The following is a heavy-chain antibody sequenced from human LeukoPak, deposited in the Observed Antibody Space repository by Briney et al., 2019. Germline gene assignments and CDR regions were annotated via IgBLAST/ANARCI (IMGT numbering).Heavy chain of an antibody. J-gene: IGHJ4*02. CDR1: GYTFTSYD. Sequence: ASVKVSCKASGYTFTSYDINWVRQATGQGLEWMGWMNPNSGNTGYAQKFQGRVTMTRNTSISTAYMKLSSLRSEDTAVYYCARGGEGLYYFDYWGQGTLVTVSS. V-gene: IGHV1-8*01. CDR3: ARGGEGLYYFDY. CDR2: MNPNSGNT. D-gene: IGHD3-16*01.